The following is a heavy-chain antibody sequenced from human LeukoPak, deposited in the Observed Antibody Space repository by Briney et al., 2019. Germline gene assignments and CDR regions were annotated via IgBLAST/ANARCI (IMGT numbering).Heavy chain of an antibody. CDR2: ISAYNGNT. CDR3: ARVGYSSGYYDKTQYYFDY. J-gene: IGHJ4*02. D-gene: IGHD3-22*01. V-gene: IGHV1-18*04. CDR1: EYTFTGYY. Sequence: GASVKVSCKASEYTFTGYYMHWVRQAPGQGLEWMGWISAYNGNTNYAQKLQGRVTMTTDTSTSTAYMELRSLRSDDTAVYYCARVGYSSGYYDKTQYYFDYWGQGTLVTVSS.